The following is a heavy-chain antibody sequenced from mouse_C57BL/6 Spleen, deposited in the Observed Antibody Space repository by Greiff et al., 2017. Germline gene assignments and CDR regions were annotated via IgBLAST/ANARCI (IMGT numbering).Heavy chain of an antibody. J-gene: IGHJ2*01. D-gene: IGHD2-3*01. CDR1: GYAFSSYW. CDR2: IYPGDGDT. Sequence: QVQLQQSGAELVKPGASVKISCKASGYAFSSYWMNWVKQRPGKGLEWIGQIYPGDGDTNYNGKFKGKATLTADKSSSTAYMQLSSLTSEDSAVYFCARAGDGYYGDFDYWGQGTTLTVSS. V-gene: IGHV1-80*01. CDR3: ARAGDGYYGDFDY.